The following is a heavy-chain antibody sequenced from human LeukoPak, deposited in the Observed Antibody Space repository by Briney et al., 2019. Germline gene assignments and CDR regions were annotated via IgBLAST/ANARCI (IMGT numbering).Heavy chain of an antibody. CDR2: ISGSGGST. Sequence: GGSLRLSCAASGFTFSSYAMSLVRQAPGKGLEWVSAISGSGGSTYYADSVKGRFTISRDNSKNTLYLQMNSLRAEDTAVYYCAKDKVVTAILPSILGYWGQGTLVTVSS. V-gene: IGHV3-23*01. J-gene: IGHJ4*02. CDR1: GFTFSSYA. D-gene: IGHD2-21*02. CDR3: AKDKVVTAILPSILGY.